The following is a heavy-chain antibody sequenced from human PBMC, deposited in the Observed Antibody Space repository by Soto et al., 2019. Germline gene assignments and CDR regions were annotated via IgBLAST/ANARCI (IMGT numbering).Heavy chain of an antibody. D-gene: IGHD6-13*01. V-gene: IGHV3-48*01. CDR3: ASSFSSSWPTFFL. CDR1: GFTFSSYS. CDR2: ISSSSSTI. Sequence: GGSLRLSCAASGFTFSSYSMNWVRQAPGKGLEWVSYISSSSSTIYYADSVKGRFTISRDNAKNSLYLQMNSLRAEDTAVYYCASSFSSSWPTFFLWGQGTLVTVSS. J-gene: IGHJ4*02.